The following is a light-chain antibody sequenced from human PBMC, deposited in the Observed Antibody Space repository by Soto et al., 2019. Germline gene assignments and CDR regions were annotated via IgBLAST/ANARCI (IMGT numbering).Light chain of an antibody. Sequence: QSVLTQPPSASGSPGQSVTISCTGTSSDVGGYNYVSWYQQHPGKAPKLMIYEVSKRPSGVPDRFSGSKSGNTASLTVSGLQAEDEADYYCSSYAGSNKGFYVFGTGTKLTVL. CDR2: EVS. CDR3: SSYAGSNKGFYV. J-gene: IGLJ1*01. V-gene: IGLV2-8*01. CDR1: SSDVGGYNY.